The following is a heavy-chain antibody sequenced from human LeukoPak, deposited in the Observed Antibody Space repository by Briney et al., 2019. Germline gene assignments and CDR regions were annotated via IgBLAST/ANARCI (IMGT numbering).Heavy chain of an antibody. CDR3: ARVPYCSGGSCYAGAFDI. CDR1: GLTFSNHG. J-gene: IGHJ3*02. Sequence: GSLRLSCEASGLTFSNHGMSWIRQPPGKGLEWIGYIYYSGSTNYNPSLKSRVTISVDTSKNQFSLKLSSVTAADTAVYYCARVPYCSGGSCYAGAFDIWGQGTMVTVSS. CDR2: IYYSGST. D-gene: IGHD2-15*01. V-gene: IGHV4-59*11.